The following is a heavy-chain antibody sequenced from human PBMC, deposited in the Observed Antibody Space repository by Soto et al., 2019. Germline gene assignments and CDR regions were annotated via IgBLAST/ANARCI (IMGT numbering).Heavy chain of an antibody. CDR1: GFTFSKYA. J-gene: IGHJ4*02. Sequence: QVQLVESGGGVVQPARSLRLSCAASGFTFSKYAMHWVRQARGTGLEWVAVISNDGSNPYYADSVKGRFTIYRDNSKNTLYLQMNSLREEDTAVYYCARTGYDRSGYFVEYYFDYWGQGTLVTVSS. V-gene: IGHV3-30-3*01. D-gene: IGHD3-22*01. CDR2: ISNDGSNP. CDR3: ARTGYDRSGYFVEYYFDY.